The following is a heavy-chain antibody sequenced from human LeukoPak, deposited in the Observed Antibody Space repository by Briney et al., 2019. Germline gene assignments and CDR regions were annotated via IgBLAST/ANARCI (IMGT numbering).Heavy chain of an antibody. V-gene: IGHV3-20*04. D-gene: IGHD6-13*01. J-gene: IGHJ4*01. Sequence: GGSLRLSCADSGFTFNDYGRSWVRQAPGKGLEWVSGINWDGGATGYADSVKGRFTISRDNARKSLYLQIHSLRPEDTAIYYCARDLSSSWYSLAYWGHGTLVIVSS. CDR3: ARDLSSSWYSLAY. CDR1: GFTFNDYG. CDR2: INWDGGAT.